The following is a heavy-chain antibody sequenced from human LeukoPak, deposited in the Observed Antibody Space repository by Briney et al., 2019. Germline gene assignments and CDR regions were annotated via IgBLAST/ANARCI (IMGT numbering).Heavy chain of an antibody. Sequence: GGSLRLSCAASGFTFSSYGMHWVRQAPGKGLEWVAFIRYDGSNKYYADSVKGRFTISRDNSKNTLYLQMNSLRAEDTAVYYCAKAPRDDIAAAGPDYWGQGTLVTVSS. V-gene: IGHV3-30*02. J-gene: IGHJ4*02. CDR2: IRYDGSNK. CDR1: GFTFSSYG. CDR3: AKAPRDDIAAAGPDY. D-gene: IGHD6-13*01.